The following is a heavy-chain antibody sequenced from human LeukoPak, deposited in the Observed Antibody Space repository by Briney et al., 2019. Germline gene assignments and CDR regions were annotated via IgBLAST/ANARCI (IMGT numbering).Heavy chain of an antibody. CDR3: ARLRDFPDYYYYMDV. J-gene: IGHJ6*03. CDR2: INHSGST. CDR1: GYSISSGYY. D-gene: IGHD3-3*01. Sequence: SETLSLTCTVSGYSISSGYYWGWIRQPPGKGLEWIGSINHSGSTYYNPSLKSRVTISVDTSKNQFSLKLSSVTAADTAVYYCARLRDFPDYYYYMDVWGKGTTVTVSS. V-gene: IGHV4-38-2*02.